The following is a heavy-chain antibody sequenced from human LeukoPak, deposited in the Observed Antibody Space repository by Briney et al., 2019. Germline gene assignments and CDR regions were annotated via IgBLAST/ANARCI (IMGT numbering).Heavy chain of an antibody. CDR3: ARDYEDYYDSSGYSDFDY. CDR2: ISAYNGNT. Sequence: ASVKVSCKVSGYTLTELSMHWVRQAPGQGLEWMGWISAYNGNTNYAQKLQGRVTMTTDTSTSTAYMELRSLRSDDTAVYYCARDYEDYYDSSGYSDFDYWGQGTLVTVSS. D-gene: IGHD3-22*01. V-gene: IGHV1-18*01. J-gene: IGHJ4*02. CDR1: GYTLTELS.